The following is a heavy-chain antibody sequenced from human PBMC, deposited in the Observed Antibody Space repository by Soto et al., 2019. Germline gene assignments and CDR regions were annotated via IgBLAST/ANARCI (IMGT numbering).Heavy chain of an antibody. V-gene: IGHV4-61*08. D-gene: IGHD5-12*01. CDR1: GGSVGSGAYY. J-gene: IGHJ3*01. Sequence: QVLLQEPGPGQVRPSETLSLTCIVSGGSVGSGAYYWSWIRQPPGSALEWIGYIQYSGDTNYNSSPKSRVTISVDRSRNRFSLKLTSVTAADTAFYYCAIHDYADRTFDLWGQGTKVIVSS. CDR3: AIHDYADRTFDL. CDR2: IQYSGDT.